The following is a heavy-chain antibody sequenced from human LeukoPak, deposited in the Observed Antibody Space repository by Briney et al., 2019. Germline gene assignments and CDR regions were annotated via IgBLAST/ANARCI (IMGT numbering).Heavy chain of an antibody. J-gene: IGHJ5*02. CDR3: ARGAVSFDCSSTSCSPDWFDP. CDR2: IIPIFGTA. Sequence: ASVKVSCKASGGTFSSYAISWVRQAPGQGLEWMGGIIPIFGTANYAQKFQGRVTITTDESTSTAYMELSSLRSEDTAVYYCARGAVSFDCSSTSCSPDWFDPWGQGTLVTVSS. V-gene: IGHV1-69*05. D-gene: IGHD2-2*01. CDR1: GGTFSSYA.